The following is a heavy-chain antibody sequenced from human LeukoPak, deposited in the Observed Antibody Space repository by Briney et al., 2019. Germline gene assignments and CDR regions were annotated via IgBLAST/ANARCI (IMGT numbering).Heavy chain of an antibody. J-gene: IGHJ4*02. V-gene: IGHV3-11*04. CDR3: ARDCLPYGSGSCGGNFDY. D-gene: IGHD3-10*01. Sequence: GGSLRLSCAASGFTFSDYYMSWIRQAPGKGLEWVSYISSSGSTIYYADSVKGRFTISRDNAKNSLYLQMNSLRAEDTAVYYCARDCLPYGSGSCGGNFDYWGQGTLVTVSS. CDR2: ISSSGSTI. CDR1: GFTFSDYY.